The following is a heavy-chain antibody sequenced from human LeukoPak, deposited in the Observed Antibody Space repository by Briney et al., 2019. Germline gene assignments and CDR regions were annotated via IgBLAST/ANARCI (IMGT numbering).Heavy chain of an antibody. V-gene: IGHV1-69*05. CDR1: GDTFSSYA. D-gene: IGHD4-23*01. CDR3: ARGGGDYGGNSYYYMDV. CDR2: IIPIFGTA. Sequence: SVKVSCKASGDTFSSYAISWVRQAPGQGLVWMGGIIPIFGTANYAQKFQGRVTITTDESTSTAYMELSSLRSEDTAVYYCARGGGDYGGNSYYYMDVWGKGTTVTVSS. J-gene: IGHJ6*03.